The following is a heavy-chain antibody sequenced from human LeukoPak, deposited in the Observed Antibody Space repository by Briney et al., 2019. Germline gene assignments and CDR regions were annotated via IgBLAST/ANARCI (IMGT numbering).Heavy chain of an antibody. D-gene: IGHD6-6*01. J-gene: IGHJ4*02. CDR3: ARSRIAARLSIDY. Sequence: GGSLRLSCAASGFTFSSYSMNWVRQAPGKGLEWVSSISSSSSYIYYADSVKGRFTISRDNAKNSLYLQMNSLRAEDTAVYYCARSRIAARLSIDYWGQGTLVTVSS. CDR1: GFTFSSYS. V-gene: IGHV3-21*01. CDR2: ISSSSSYI.